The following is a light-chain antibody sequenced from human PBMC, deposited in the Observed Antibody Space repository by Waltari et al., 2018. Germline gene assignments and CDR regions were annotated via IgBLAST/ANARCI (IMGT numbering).Light chain of an antibody. Sequence: DIHMTQSPSSLSAYVVDRVTITCRASQSVSCDLNWYQQKPGKAPKLLISGTSNLQSGVPSGFSGSGSGTDFTLTINSLQPVDSATYYCQQRYSTPPTFGGGTKVEI. CDR3: QQRYSTPPT. J-gene: IGKJ4*01. CDR2: GTS. CDR1: QSVSCD. V-gene: IGKV1-39*01.